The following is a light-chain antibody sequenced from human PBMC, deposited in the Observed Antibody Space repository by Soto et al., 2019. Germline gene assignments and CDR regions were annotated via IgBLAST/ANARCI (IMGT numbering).Light chain of an antibody. J-gene: IGKJ4*01. Sequence: EIVMPQSPATLSVSPGERAALSCRASQSVNIYLAWYQQKPGQAPRLLIFGASYRATGIPARFSGSGSGTEFNLTISSLQSEDFAVYFCQQYDDWLRLTFGGGTKVDIK. CDR1: QSVNIY. V-gene: IGKV3D-15*01. CDR2: GAS. CDR3: QQYDDWLRLT.